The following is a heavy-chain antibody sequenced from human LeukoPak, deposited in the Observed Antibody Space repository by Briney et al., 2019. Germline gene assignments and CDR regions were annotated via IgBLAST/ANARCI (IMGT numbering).Heavy chain of an antibody. CDR3: ARGTRQRFLEWYYMDV. CDR1: GFTFSSYG. CDR2: IRYDGSNK. V-gene: IGHV3-30*02. D-gene: IGHD3-3*01. Sequence: PGGSLRLSCAASGFTFSSYGMHWVRQAPGKGLEWVAFIRYDGSNKYYADSVKGRFTISRDNSKNTLYLQMNSLRAEDTAVYYCARGTRQRFLEWYYMDVWGKGTTVTVSS. J-gene: IGHJ6*03.